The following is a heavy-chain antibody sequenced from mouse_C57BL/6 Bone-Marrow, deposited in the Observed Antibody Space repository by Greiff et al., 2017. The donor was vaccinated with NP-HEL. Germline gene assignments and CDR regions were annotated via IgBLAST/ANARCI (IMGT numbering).Heavy chain of an antibody. V-gene: IGHV1-81*01. J-gene: IGHJ4*01. CDR3: ARGYDGSSFYYAMDY. D-gene: IGHD1-1*01. Sequence: VQLQQSGAELARPGASVKLSCKASGYTFTSYGISWVKQRTGQGLEWIGEIYPRSGNTYYNEKFKGKATLTADKSSSTAYMELRSLTSEDSAVYFCARGYDGSSFYYAMDYWGQGTSVTVSS. CDR2: IYPRSGNT. CDR1: GYTFTSYG.